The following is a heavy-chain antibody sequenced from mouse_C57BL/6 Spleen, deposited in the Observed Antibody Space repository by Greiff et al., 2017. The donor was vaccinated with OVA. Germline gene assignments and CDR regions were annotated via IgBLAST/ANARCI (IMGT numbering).Heavy chain of an antibody. Sequence: EVKVVESGGGLVKPGGSLKLSCAASGFTFSSYAMSWVRQTPEKRLEWVATISDGGSYTYYPDNVKGRFTISRDNANNNLYLQMSHLKSEDTAMYYCAREGGSFYYFDYWGQGTTLTVSS. D-gene: IGHD1-1*01. CDR3: AREGGSFYYFDY. V-gene: IGHV5-4*01. CDR1: GFTFSSYA. J-gene: IGHJ2*01. CDR2: ISDGGSYT.